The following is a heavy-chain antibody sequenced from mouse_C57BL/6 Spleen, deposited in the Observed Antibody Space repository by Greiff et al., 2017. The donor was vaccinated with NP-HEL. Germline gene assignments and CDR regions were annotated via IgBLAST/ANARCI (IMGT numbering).Heavy chain of an antibody. CDR3: ARQGGYDIAY. CDR1: GYTFTSYG. D-gene: IGHD2-2*01. Sequence: QVQLKESGAELARPGASVKLSCKASGYTFTSYGISWVKQRTGQGLEWIGEIYPRSGNTYYNEKFKGKATLTADKSSSTAYMELRSLTSEDSAVYFCARQGGYDIAYWGQGTLVTVSA. J-gene: IGHJ3*01. CDR2: IYPRSGNT. V-gene: IGHV1-81*01.